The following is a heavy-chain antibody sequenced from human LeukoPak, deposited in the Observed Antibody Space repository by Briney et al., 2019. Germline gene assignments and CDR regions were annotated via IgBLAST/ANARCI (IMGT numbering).Heavy chain of an antibody. CDR2: VNQGATQK. CDR1: GFDFSTQW. V-gene: IGHV3-7*01. Sequence: GGSLRLSCAASGFDFSTQWMSWVRQAPGKGLEWVAIVNQGATQKYYVDSVKGRFTISRDNSKNTLYLQMNSLRAEDTAVYYCAKDSTQIAEADYFDYWGQGTLVTVSS. J-gene: IGHJ4*02. CDR3: AKDSTQIAEADYFDY. D-gene: IGHD6-19*01.